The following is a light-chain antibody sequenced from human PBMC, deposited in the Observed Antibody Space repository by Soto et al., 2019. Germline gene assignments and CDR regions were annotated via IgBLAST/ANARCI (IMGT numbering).Light chain of an antibody. CDR2: SNN. CDR3: CLYAVTFYV. Sequence: QSVLTQPPSASETPGQRVTISCSGSSSNIGSNTVNWYQQLPGTAPKLLIYSNNHRPSGVPDRFSGSKSGTSASLAISGLQSEDEADYYCCLYAVTFYVFGTGTKVTVL. J-gene: IGLJ1*01. CDR1: SSNIGSNT. V-gene: IGLV1-44*01.